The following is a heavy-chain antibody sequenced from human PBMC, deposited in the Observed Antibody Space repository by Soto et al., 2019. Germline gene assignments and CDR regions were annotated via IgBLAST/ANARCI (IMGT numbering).Heavy chain of an antibody. Sequence: SETLSLTCTVSGGSISSYYWSWIRQPPGKGLEWIGYIYYSGSTNYNPSLKSRVTISVDTSKNQFSLKLSSVTAADTAVYYCGREYYDSSGYYDYWGQGTLVTVSS. V-gene: IGHV4-59*01. D-gene: IGHD3-22*01. J-gene: IGHJ4*02. CDR2: IYYSGST. CDR3: GREYYDSSGYYDY. CDR1: GGSISSYY.